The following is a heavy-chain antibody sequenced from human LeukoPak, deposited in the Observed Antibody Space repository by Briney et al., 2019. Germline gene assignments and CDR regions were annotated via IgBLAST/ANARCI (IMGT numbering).Heavy chain of an antibody. V-gene: IGHV1-2*06. CDR3: ATRSTYYYDSSGYLDFDY. CDR2: INPNSGGT. Sequence: HWASVKVSCTASGYTFTGYYMHWVRQAPGQGLEWTGRINPNSGGTNYAQKFQGRVTMTRDTSISTAYMELSRLRSDDTAVYYCATRSTYYYDSSGYLDFDYWGQGTLVTVSS. D-gene: IGHD3-22*01. CDR1: GYTFTGYY. J-gene: IGHJ4*02.